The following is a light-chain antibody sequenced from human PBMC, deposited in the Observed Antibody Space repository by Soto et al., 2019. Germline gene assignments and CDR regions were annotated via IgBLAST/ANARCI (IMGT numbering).Light chain of an antibody. CDR2: GAS. CDR1: QSIRSN. CDR3: HQRSNWPPDT. Sequence: EIVMTQSPATLSVSPGERATLSCRASQSIRSNLAWYQQKPGQAPRLLIYGASTRAAGVPDRFSGSGSGTDFTLTINRLEPEDFAVYYCHQRSNWPPDTFGQGTRLEI. V-gene: IGKV3D-15*01. J-gene: IGKJ5*01.